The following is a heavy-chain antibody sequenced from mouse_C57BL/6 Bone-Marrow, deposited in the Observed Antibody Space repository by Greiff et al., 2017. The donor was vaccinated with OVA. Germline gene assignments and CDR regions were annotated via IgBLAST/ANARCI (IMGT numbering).Heavy chain of an antibody. CDR2: IDPSDSYT. Sequence: QVQLQQPGAELVKPGASVKLSCTASGYTFTSYWMQWVKQRPGQGLEWIGEIDPSDSYTNYNQKFKGKATLTVDTSSSTAYMQLSSLTSEDSAVYYCARGEYYYGAYWGQGTLVTVSA. D-gene: IGHD1-1*01. CDR1: GYTFTSYW. CDR3: ARGEYYYGAY. V-gene: IGHV1-50*01. J-gene: IGHJ3*01.